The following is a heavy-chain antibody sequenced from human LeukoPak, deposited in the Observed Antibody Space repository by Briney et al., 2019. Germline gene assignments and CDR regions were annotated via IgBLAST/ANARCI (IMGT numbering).Heavy chain of an antibody. CDR2: ISAYNGNT. CDR3: ARDGAVAGIDYYYGMDV. Sequence: ASVKVSCKASGGTFSSYAISWVRQAPGQGLEWMGWISAYNGNTNYAQKLQGRVTMTTDTSTSTAYMELRSLRSDDTAVYYCARDGAVAGIDYYYGMDVWGQGTTVTVSS. V-gene: IGHV1-18*01. CDR1: GGTFSSYA. J-gene: IGHJ6*02. D-gene: IGHD6-19*01.